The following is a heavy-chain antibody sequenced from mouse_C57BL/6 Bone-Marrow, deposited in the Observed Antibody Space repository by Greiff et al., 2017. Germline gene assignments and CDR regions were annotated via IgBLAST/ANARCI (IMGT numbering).Heavy chain of an antibody. CDR3: ARDDGYYVPFAY. CDR1: GYAFSSYW. D-gene: IGHD2-3*01. Sequence: VQLQQSGAELVKPGASVKISCKASGYAFSSYWMNWVKQRPGKGLEWIGQIYPGDGDTNYNGKFKGKATLNADQSSSTAYMQLSILTSEDSAVYFCARDDGYYVPFAYWGQGTLVTVSA. J-gene: IGHJ3*01. CDR2: IYPGDGDT. V-gene: IGHV1-80*01.